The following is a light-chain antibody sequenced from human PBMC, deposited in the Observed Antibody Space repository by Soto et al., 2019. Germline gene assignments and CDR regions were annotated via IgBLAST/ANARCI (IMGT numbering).Light chain of an antibody. CDR1: SSDVGYYNW. CDR2: DVA. V-gene: IGLV2-14*03. CDR3: SSYTTRDTYV. Sequence: QSALTQPASVSGSPGQSTTISCTGTSSDVGYYNWVSWYQQHPGKAPKLMVYDVATRPSGVSIRFSGSKSGNTASLTISGLQAEDEADYYCSSYTTRDTYVFGTGTKLTVL. J-gene: IGLJ1*01.